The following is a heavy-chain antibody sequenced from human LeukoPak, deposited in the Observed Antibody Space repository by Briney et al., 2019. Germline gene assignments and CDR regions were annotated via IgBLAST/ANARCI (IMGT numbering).Heavy chain of an antibody. CDR3: ARGPDDAFDI. V-gene: IGHV4-39*07. CDR2: IYYSGST. Sequence: VSGGSXSSSTYYWGWIRQPPGKGLEWIGSIYYSGSTYYNPSLKSRVTTSVDTSKNQFSLKLSSVTAADTAVYYYARGPDDAFDIWGQGTMVTASS. CDR1: GGSXSSSTYY. J-gene: IGHJ3*02.